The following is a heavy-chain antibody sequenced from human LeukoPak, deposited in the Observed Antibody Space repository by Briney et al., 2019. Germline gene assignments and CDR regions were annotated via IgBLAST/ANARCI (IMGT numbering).Heavy chain of an antibody. CDR1: GGSISSSSYY. Sequence: PSETLSLTCTVSGGSISSSSYYWGWIRQPPGKGLEWIGSIYYSGSTYYNPSLKSRVTISVDTSKNQFSLKLSSVTAADTAVYYCASGCSSTSCPVGWVSNWFDPWGQGTLVTVSS. CDR3: ASGCSSTSCPVGWVSNWFDP. CDR2: IYYSGST. D-gene: IGHD2-2*01. V-gene: IGHV4-39*01. J-gene: IGHJ5*02.